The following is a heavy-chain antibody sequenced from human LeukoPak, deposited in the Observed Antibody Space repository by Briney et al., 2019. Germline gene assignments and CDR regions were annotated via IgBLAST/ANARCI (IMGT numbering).Heavy chain of an antibody. CDR3: ARHFYETSGYLDY. CDR1: GGSISSYY. Sequence: SETLSLTCTVSGGSISSYYWSWIRQPPGKGLEWIGYFYYSGSTNYNPSLKSRVTISVDTSKNQFSLRLSSVTAADTAVYYCARHFYETSGYLDYWGQGTLVTVSS. J-gene: IGHJ4*02. D-gene: IGHD3-22*01. V-gene: IGHV4-59*01. CDR2: FYYSGST.